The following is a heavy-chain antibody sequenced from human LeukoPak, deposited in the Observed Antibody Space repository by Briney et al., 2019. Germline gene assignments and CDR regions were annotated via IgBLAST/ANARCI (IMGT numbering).Heavy chain of an antibody. D-gene: IGHD3-22*01. CDR3: ARDYNYCPADS. CDR2: IRGNGNDK. Sequence: GGSLRLSCTVSGFTFSNFWMTWVRQTPGMGLEWVANIRGNGNDKNYVDSVKGRFTISRDNAKNSFYLQMNSLRADDTAVYYCARDYNYCPADSWGQGTLVTVSS. J-gene: IGHJ4*02. CDR1: GFTFSNFW. V-gene: IGHV3-7*03.